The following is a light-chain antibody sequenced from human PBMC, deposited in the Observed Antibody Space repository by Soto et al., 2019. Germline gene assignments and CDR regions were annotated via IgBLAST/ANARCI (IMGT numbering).Light chain of an antibody. CDR3: SSYTSSGTWV. CDR1: SSDVGSYNR. J-gene: IGLJ3*02. Sequence: QSALTQPPSVSGSPGQSVTISCTGTSSDVGSYNRVSWYQQPPGTAPHLMICQVSNRPSGVPDRFSGSKSSNTASLTISGLQAEYEADYYCSSYTSSGTWVFGGGTKLTVL. CDR2: QVS. V-gene: IGLV2-18*02.